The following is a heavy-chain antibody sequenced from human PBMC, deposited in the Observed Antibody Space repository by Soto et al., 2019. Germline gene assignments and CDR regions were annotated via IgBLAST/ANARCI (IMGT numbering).Heavy chain of an antibody. CDR2: ISFDGKNK. CDR1: GGTFNMHA. V-gene: IGHV3-30*04. CDR3: ERDRWEQAPPRDVYGMDV. J-gene: IGHJ6*02. D-gene: IGHD1-26*01. Sequence: PGGSLRLSCAVSGGTFNMHAINWVRQAPGKGLEWVAVISFDGKNKYYGDSVEGRFTVSRENFNNTVYLQMNSLRGEDTAVYFCERDRWEQAPPRDVYGMDVWGQGTTVTVAS.